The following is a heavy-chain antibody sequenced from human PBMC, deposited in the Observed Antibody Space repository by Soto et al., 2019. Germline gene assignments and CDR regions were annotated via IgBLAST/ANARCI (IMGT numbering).Heavy chain of an antibody. Sequence: QVQLQESGPGLVKPSQTLSLTCTVSGGSISSGGYYWSWIRQHPGKGLEWIGYIYYTGSTYYNPSLKSRVTISVDPSKNQFSLKLSSVTAADMAVYYCATLYMVRGVRTFDYWGQGTLVTVSS. CDR2: IYYTGST. CDR1: GGSISSGGYY. J-gene: IGHJ4*02. V-gene: IGHV4-31*03. CDR3: ATLYMVRGVRTFDY. D-gene: IGHD3-10*01.